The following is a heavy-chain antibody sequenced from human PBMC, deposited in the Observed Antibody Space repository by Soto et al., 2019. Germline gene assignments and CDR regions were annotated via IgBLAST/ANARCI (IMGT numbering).Heavy chain of an antibody. CDR3: PTNYYDSSGYYYVNY. CDR2: ISAYNGNT. Sequence: ASVKDSCKASGYTFTSYGISLVRQAPGQGLEWMGWISAYNGNTNYAQKLQGRVTMTTDTSTSTAYMELRSLRSDDTAVYYCPTNYYDSSGYYYVNYWGQGTMVTVSS. J-gene: IGHJ4*02. CDR1: GYTFTSYG. V-gene: IGHV1-18*04. D-gene: IGHD3-22*01.